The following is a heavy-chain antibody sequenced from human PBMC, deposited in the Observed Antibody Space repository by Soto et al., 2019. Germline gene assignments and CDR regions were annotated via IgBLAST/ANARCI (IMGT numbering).Heavy chain of an antibody. V-gene: IGHV3-74*01. CDR1: GFTFSKYW. Sequence: EVQLVESGGGLVQPGKALRLPCAASGFTFSKYWMHWVRQAPGKGPVWVSYISSDGTTTDYADSVKGRFTISRDNAKNRLYLQMDSLRVEDTAVYYCAIQDCTNDVCLEAAVTVGGALEYWGQGAQVTVSS. CDR2: ISSDGTTT. CDR3: AIQDCTNDVCLEAAVTVGGALEY. D-gene: IGHD2-8*01. J-gene: IGHJ4*02.